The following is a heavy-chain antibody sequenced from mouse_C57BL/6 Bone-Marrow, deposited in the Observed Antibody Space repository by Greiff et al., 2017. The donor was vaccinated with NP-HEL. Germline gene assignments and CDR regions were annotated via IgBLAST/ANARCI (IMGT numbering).Heavy chain of an antibody. CDR3: ARGGGYYY. Sequence: EVQGVESGGGLVKPGGSLKLSCAASGFTFSSYAMSWVRQTPEKRLEWVATISDGGSYTYYPDNVKGRFTISRDNAKNNLYLQMSHLKSEDTAMYYCARGGGYYYWGQGTTLTVSS. J-gene: IGHJ2*01. CDR1: GFTFSSYA. V-gene: IGHV5-4*01. D-gene: IGHD1-1*01. CDR2: ISDGGSYT.